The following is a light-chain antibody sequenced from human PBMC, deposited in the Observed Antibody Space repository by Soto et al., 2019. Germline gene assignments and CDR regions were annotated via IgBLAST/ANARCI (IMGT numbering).Light chain of an antibody. V-gene: IGKV3-20*01. CDR2: AAS. Sequence: DIVLTQSPATLSLSPGERATLYCGASQRVSGGFLAWYQQKPGQAPRLLIYAASTRATGIPDRFSGSGSGTDFTLTISRLEPEDFAVYYCQQYGSSPKTFGQGTKVDIK. CDR3: QQYGSSPKT. J-gene: IGKJ1*01. CDR1: QRVSGGF.